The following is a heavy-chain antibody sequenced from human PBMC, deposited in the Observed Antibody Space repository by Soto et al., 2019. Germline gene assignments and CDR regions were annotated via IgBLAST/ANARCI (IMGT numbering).Heavy chain of an antibody. V-gene: IGHV3-15*01. CDR2: IKSKTDGGTT. Sequence: EVQLVESGGGLVKPGGSLRLSCAASGFTFSNAWMSWVRQAPGKGLEWVGRIKSKTDGGTTDYAAPVKGRFTISRDNSKNTLYLQMNSLRAEDTAVYYCARGDYDFWSGYYTHPLFDYWGQGTLVTVSS. CDR1: GFTFSNAW. CDR3: ARGDYDFWSGYYTHPLFDY. J-gene: IGHJ4*02. D-gene: IGHD3-3*01.